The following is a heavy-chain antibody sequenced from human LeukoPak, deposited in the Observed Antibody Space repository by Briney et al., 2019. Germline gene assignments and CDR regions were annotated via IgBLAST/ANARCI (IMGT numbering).Heavy chain of an antibody. J-gene: IGHJ5*02. CDR2: IYYSGST. V-gene: IGHV4-59*01. Sequence: PSETLSLTCTVSGGSISSYYWSWIRQPPGKGLEWIGYIYYSGSTNYNPSLKSRVTISVDTTKNQFFLKLSSVTAADTAVYYCASHYCSSTSCPNNWFDPWGQGTLVTVSS. D-gene: IGHD2-2*01. CDR3: ASHYCSSTSCPNNWFDP. CDR1: GGSISSYY.